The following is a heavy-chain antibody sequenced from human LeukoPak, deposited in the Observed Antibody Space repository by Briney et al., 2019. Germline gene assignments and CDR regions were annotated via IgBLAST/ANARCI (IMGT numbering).Heavy chain of an antibody. J-gene: IGHJ2*01. D-gene: IGHD2-21*01. CDR3: ARVGDHFHWFLDL. Sequence: GGSLRLSCAASGFTVSTNYMNWVRQAPGKGLEWVSILYSGSDTNYADSVKGRLTISRDDTRNTLFLHMNSLKAEDTAIYYCARVGDHFHWFLDLWGRGTLVAVSS. V-gene: IGHV3-53*01. CDR2: LYSGSDT. CDR1: GFTVSTNY.